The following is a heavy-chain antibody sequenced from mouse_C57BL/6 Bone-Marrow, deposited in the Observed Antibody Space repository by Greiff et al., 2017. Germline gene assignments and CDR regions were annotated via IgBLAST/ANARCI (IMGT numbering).Heavy chain of an antibody. D-gene: IGHD2-3*01. CDR1: GYTFTSYW. Sequence: QVQLQQPGAELVKPGASVKLSCKASGYTFTSYWMHWVKQRPGRGLEWIGRIDPTGGGTKYNEKFKSKATLTVYQPSSTAYMQLSSLTSEDSAAYYCARFPLYDGYLWFAYWGQGTLVTVSA. CDR3: ARFPLYDGYLWFAY. CDR2: IDPTGGGT. V-gene: IGHV1-72*01. J-gene: IGHJ3*01.